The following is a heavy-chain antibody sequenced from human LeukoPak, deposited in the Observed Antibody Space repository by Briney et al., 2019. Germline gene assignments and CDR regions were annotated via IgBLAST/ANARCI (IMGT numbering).Heavy chain of an antibody. J-gene: IGHJ4*02. D-gene: IGHD3-22*01. CDR1: GFTFSSYA. CDR3: ARDFHYYDSSGAFDY. V-gene: IGHV3-30-3*01. Sequence: GGSLRLSCAASGFTFSSYAMHWVRQAPGKGLEWVAVISYDGSNKYYADSVKGRFTISRDNSKNTLYLQMNSLRAEDTAVYYCARDFHYYDSSGAFDYWGQGTLATVSS. CDR2: ISYDGSNK.